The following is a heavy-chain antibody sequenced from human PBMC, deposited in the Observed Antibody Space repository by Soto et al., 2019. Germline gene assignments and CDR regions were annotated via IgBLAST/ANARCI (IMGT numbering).Heavy chain of an antibody. D-gene: IGHD5-12*01. CDR1: GGSISSGTYY. CDR3: ARDGSRGYGDYDY. J-gene: IGHJ4*02. Sequence: SETLSLTCTVSGGSISSGTYYWSWIRQHPGKGLDWIGYISYSGNTYYNPSLKSRVTISLDTSKNQFSLKLSSVTAADTAVYYCARDGSRGYGDYDYWGQGTLVTVSS. V-gene: IGHV4-31*03. CDR2: ISYSGNT.